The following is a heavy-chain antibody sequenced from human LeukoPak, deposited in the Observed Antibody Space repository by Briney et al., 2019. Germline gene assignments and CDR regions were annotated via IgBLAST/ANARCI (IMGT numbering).Heavy chain of an antibody. V-gene: IGHV3-74*01. CDR2: INSDGSTT. J-gene: IGHJ5*02. CDR1: GFTFSSYW. CDR3: ARLKSEAGSEGS. D-gene: IGHD6-19*01. Sequence: HPGGSLRLSCAASGFTFSSYWMHWVRQGPGKGLVWVSRINSDGSTTNYADSVKGRFTISRDNAKNTLYLQMNSLRAEDTAVYYCARLKSEAGSEGSWGQGTLVTVSS.